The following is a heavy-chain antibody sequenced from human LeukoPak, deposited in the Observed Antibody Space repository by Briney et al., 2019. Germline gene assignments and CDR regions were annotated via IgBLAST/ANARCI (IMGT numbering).Heavy chain of an antibody. J-gene: IGHJ4*02. Sequence: GGSLRLSCAASGFTFSSYVMHWVRQAPGKGLEWVAVISYDGSTQYYADSVKGRFTISRDNSNNTLSLQMNSLKPEDTAVYYCAKGRMMATIMISFDFWGRGTLVTVSS. D-gene: IGHD5-24*01. CDR3: AKGRMMATIMISFDF. V-gene: IGHV3-30*18. CDR1: GFTFSSYV. CDR2: ISYDGSTQ.